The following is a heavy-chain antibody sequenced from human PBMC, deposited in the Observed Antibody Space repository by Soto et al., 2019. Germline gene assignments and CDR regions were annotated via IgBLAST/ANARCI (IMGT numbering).Heavy chain of an antibody. V-gene: IGHV4-31*03. D-gene: IGHD3-3*01. CDR1: GGSITSSGYY. J-gene: IGHJ5*02. CDR3: AGATFTIFVGHRFP. Sequence: QVQLQESGPGLVKPSQTLSLTCTVSGGSITSSGYYWTWTRQHPGTGLAWIGNIYYSGSTYYNPSLKSRINISIVTSKNQISLRVTSVTAADTAVYYCAGATFTIFVGHRFPWGQGTPVTVSS. CDR2: IYYSGST.